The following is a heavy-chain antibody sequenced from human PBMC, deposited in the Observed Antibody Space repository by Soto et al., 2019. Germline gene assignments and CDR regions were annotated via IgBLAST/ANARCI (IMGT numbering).Heavy chain of an antibody. Sequence: EVQLLESGGGLVQPGGSLRLSCAASGFTFSSYAMSWVRQAPGKGLEWVSAISGSGGSTYYADSVKGLFTISRDNSKKTLYLQMNRLRAEDTAVYYCAREVTLYDSSGYYLGESDYWGQGTLVTVSS. V-gene: IGHV3-23*01. J-gene: IGHJ4*02. CDR1: GFTFSSYA. D-gene: IGHD3-22*01. CDR2: ISGSGGST. CDR3: AREVTLYDSSGYYLGESDY.